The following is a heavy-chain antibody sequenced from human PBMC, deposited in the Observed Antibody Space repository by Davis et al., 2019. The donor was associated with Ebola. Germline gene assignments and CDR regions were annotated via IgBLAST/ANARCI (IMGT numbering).Heavy chain of an antibody. V-gene: IGHV4-61*02. CDR2: INTSGST. J-gene: IGHJ3*02. D-gene: IGHD6-13*01. CDR1: GGSISNGVYY. Sequence: PSETLSLTCTVSGGSISNGVYYWSWIRQPAGKGLEWIGRINTSGSTNYNPSLKSRVTISLDTSKNQFSLKLSSVTAADTAVYYCARGGSSSWYQDDAFDIWGQGTVVTVSS. CDR3: ARGGSSSWYQDDAFDI.